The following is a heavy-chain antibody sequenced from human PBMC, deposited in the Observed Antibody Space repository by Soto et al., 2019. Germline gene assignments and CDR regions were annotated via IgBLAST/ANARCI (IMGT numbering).Heavy chain of an antibody. V-gene: IGHV3-30-3*01. J-gene: IGHJ3*02. Sequence: QVQLVESGGGVVQPGRSLRLSCAASGFTFSRYAMHWVRQAPGKGLEWVAVISYDGSNKYYADSVKGRFTISRDNSKNTLYLQVNSLRAEDTAGYYCARGVYYDTTGYGGTAFDIWGQGTMVIVSS. D-gene: IGHD3-22*01. CDR1: GFTFSRYA. CDR2: ISYDGSNK. CDR3: ARGVYYDTTGYGGTAFDI.